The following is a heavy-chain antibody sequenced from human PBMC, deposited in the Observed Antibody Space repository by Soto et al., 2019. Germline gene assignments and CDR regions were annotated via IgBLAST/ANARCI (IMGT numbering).Heavy chain of an antibody. CDR2: VGPSDSQT. Sequence: GESLKISCKGSGHSFTNFWISWVRQMPGKGLEWMGRVGPSDSQTSYSPSFQGHVTISVDKSLNTAYLQWSSLKASDSAMYYCGAVINPRYYYYGMDVWGQGTTVTVSS. V-gene: IGHV5-10-1*01. J-gene: IGHJ6*02. D-gene: IGHD6-19*01. CDR1: GHSFTNFW. CDR3: GAVINPRYYYYGMDV.